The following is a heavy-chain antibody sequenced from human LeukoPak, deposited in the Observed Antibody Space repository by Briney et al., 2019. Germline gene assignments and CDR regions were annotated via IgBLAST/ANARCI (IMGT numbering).Heavy chain of an antibody. CDR1: GGSISSYY. Sequence: ETLSLTCTVYGGSISSYYWSWVRQAPGKGLEWVANIKQDGGEKYYVDSVKGRFTISRDNAKNSLYLQMNSLRAEDTAVYYCATYVDTAMVRDYWGQGTLVTVSS. CDR2: IKQDGGEK. V-gene: IGHV3-7*01. D-gene: IGHD5-18*01. CDR3: ATYVDTAMVRDY. J-gene: IGHJ4*02.